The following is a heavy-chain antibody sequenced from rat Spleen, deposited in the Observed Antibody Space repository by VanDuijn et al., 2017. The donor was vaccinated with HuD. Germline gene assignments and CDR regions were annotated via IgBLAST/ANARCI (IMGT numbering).Heavy chain of an antibody. CDR2: INSSGST. D-gene: IGHD1-11*01. J-gene: IGHJ2*01. CDR1: GFNFDDYW. Sequence: EVKLVESGGGLVHPGRSLKLACAVSGFNFDDYWMTWVRQAPGKGLEWMGYINSSGSTNYNPSLKSRISITRDTSKNQFFLQVNSVTTEDTATYYCAYGGSLDCWGQGVMVTVSS. V-gene: IGHV3-3*01. CDR3: AYGGSLDC.